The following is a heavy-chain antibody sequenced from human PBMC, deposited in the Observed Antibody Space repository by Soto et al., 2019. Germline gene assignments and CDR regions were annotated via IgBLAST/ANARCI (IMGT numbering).Heavy chain of an antibody. Sequence: QVQLQESGPGLVKPSQTLSLTCTVSGGSISSGDYYWSWIRQPPGKGLEWIGDIYYSGSTYYNPSRKKRLTISVDTSRHQFSLKLSSVAAADTAVYYCARQLAKGAWGQIDYWGQGTLVTVSS. V-gene: IGHV4-30-4*01. J-gene: IGHJ4*02. CDR2: IYYSGST. D-gene: IGHD6-13*01. CDR3: ARQLAKGAWGQIDY. CDR1: GGSISSGDYY.